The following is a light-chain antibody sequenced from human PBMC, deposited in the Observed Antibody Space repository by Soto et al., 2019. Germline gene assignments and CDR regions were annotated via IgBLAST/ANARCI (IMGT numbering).Light chain of an antibody. Sequence: QSVLTQPASVSGSPGQSIAISCTGTSSDVGGYNYVSWYQQHPGKAPKRIVYDVSNRPSGVSNRFSGSKSGNTASLTISGLQAEDEADYYCSSYTSSSTYVFGTGTKLTVL. CDR1: SSDVGGYNY. CDR2: DVS. J-gene: IGLJ1*01. CDR3: SSYTSSSTYV. V-gene: IGLV2-14*01.